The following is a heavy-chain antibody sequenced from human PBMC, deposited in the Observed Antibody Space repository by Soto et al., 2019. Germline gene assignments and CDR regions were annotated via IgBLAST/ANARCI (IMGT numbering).Heavy chain of an antibody. CDR2: LIAGGETT. V-gene: IGHV3-23*01. J-gene: IGHJ4*02. CDR1: GFTFSTYA. D-gene: IGHD5-18*01. Sequence: GGSLRLSCAASGFTFSTYAMNWVRQAPGKGLEWVSGLIAGGETTFYADSVRGRFTISRDNSKDTVYLEMNSLRVDDTALYYCAKDRLGGNTYGILDYWGQGTLVTVSS. CDR3: AKDRLGGNTYGILDY.